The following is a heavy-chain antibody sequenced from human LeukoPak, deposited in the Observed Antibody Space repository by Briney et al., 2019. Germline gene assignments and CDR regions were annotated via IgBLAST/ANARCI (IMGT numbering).Heavy chain of an antibody. D-gene: IGHD3-10*01. J-gene: IGHJ4*02. CDR1: GFSVSDNS. CDR3: ARVGGSGSFSY. Sequence: TGGSLRLSCTVSGFSVSDNSMSWVRQAPGKGLEWVSFIYSGTTHYSDSVKGRFTISRDNSKNTLYLQMNSLRAGDTAVYYCARVGGSGSFSYWGQGTLVTVSS. CDR2: IYSGTT. V-gene: IGHV3-53*01.